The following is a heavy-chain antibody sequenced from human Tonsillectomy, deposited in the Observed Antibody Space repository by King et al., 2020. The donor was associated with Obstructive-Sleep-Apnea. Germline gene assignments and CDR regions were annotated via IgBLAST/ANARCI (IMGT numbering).Heavy chain of an antibody. CDR1: GGSISSYY. J-gene: IGHJ4*02. V-gene: IGHV4-59*01. D-gene: IGHD3-22*01. CDR3: ARENSRYYDSSGFDY. CDR2: IYNSGST. Sequence: QLQESGPGLVKPSETLSLTCTVSGGSISSYYWIWIRQPPGKGLEWIGYIYNSGSTTYNPSLKRRVTISVDTSKNQLSLKLSSVTAADTAVYYCARENSRYYDSSGFDYWGQGTLVTVSS.